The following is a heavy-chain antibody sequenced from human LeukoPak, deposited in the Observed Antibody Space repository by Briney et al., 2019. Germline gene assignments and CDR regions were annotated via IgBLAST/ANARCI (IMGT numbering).Heavy chain of an antibody. J-gene: IGHJ4*02. CDR1: GGSLSGYY. V-gene: IGHV4-34*01. D-gene: IGHD2-2*02. Sequence: SETLSLTCAVSGGSLSGYYWSWIRQPPGKGLEWLGQVNQRGSTNYNPSLKSRVTISVDTSKNQFSLKLSSVSAADTAVYYCARDRGAIRYWGQGTLVTVSS. CDR2: VNQRGST. CDR3: ARDRGAIRY.